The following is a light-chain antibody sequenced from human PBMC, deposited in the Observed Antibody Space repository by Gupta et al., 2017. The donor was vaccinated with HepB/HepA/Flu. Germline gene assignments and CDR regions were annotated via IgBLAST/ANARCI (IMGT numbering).Light chain of an antibody. V-gene: IGKV3-20*01. CDR2: AAS. CDR3: QQYGSSPYT. J-gene: IGKJ2*01. Sequence: EIVLTQSPGTLSLSPGERATLSYRASQSVSSRYLGWYQQKPGQAPRLLIYAASSRATGIPDRFSGSGSETDFTLTISSLEPEDFAVYYCQQYGSSPYTFGQGTKLEIK. CDR1: QSVSSRY.